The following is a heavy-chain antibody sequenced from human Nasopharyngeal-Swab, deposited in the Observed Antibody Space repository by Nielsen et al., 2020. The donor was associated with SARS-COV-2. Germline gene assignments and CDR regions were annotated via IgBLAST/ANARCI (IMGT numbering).Heavy chain of an antibody. CDR3: ARDGSTIRRGPDYYYYYMDL. CDR2: IWHDGSTK. V-gene: IGHV3-33*01. Sequence: VGQAAGKGLGWVAVIWHDGSTKYYADSVKARFTVSRDNSKNRLYLQMNSLRAEDTAVYFCARDGSTIRRGPDYYYYYMDLWGKGTTVTVSS. J-gene: IGHJ6*03. D-gene: IGHD2/OR15-2a*01.